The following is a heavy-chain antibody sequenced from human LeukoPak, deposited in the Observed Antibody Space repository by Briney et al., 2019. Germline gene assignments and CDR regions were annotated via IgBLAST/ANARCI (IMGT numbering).Heavy chain of an antibody. CDR1: GYTFTSYG. CDR3: AKDEGEGYYYFDY. J-gene: IGHJ4*02. CDR2: ISPSGGST. Sequence: GASVKVSCKASGYTFTSYGISWMRQAPGQGLEWMGVISPSGGSTIYAQKFKGRVTLTRDMSTSTDYLELSSLRSEDTAVYYCAKDEGEGYYYFDYWGQGALVTVSS. D-gene: IGHD3-22*01. V-gene: IGHV1-46*01.